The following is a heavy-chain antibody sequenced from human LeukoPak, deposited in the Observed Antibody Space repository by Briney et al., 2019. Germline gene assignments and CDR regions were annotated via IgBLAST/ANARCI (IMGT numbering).Heavy chain of an antibody. D-gene: IGHD3-3*01. J-gene: IGHJ6*02. V-gene: IGHV1-2*02. Sequence: ASVKVSCKASGYTFTGYYMHWVRQAPGQGLEWMGWINPNSGGTNYAQKFQVRVTMTRDTAISTAYMELSRLRSDDTAVYYCASLDYDFWSGSGILKNYGMDVWGQGTTVTVSS. CDR1: GYTFTGYY. CDR3: ASLDYDFWSGSGILKNYGMDV. CDR2: INPNSGGT.